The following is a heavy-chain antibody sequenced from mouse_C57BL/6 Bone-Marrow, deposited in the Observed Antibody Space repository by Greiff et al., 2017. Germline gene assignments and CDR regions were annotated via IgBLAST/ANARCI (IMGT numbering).Heavy chain of an antibody. J-gene: IGHJ4*01. Sequence: QVQLQQSGAELVRPGASVKLSCKASGYTFTDYYINWVKQRPGQGLEWIARIYPGSGNTYYNEKFKGKATLTAEQSSSTAYMQLSSLTSEDSAVYFCARFDYDEDYYYAMDYWGQGTSVTVSS. D-gene: IGHD2-4*01. V-gene: IGHV1-76*01. CDR3: ARFDYDEDYYYAMDY. CDR2: IYPGSGNT. CDR1: GYTFTDYY.